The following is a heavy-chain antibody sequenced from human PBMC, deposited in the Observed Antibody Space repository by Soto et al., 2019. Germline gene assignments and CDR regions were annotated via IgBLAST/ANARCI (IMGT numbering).Heavy chain of an antibody. Sequence: VQLVQSGAEVKKPGASVKVSCKASGYTLSSYGITWVRQAPGKGLEWMGWISAYNGNTNYAQKLQGRVTMTTDTSTSTAYMELRNPRSDDTAVYFCARDPVFRWHYWGHGTLVTVSS. CDR3: ARDPVFRWHY. J-gene: IGHJ4*01. D-gene: IGHD2-15*01. V-gene: IGHV1-18*01. CDR1: GYTLSSYG. CDR2: ISAYNGNT.